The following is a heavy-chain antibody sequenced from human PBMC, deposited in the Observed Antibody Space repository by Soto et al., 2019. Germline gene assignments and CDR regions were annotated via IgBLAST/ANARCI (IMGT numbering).Heavy chain of an antibody. Sequence: ASVNVSCKSSGYTFTSCCISWGRQAPGQGLEWMGWISAYNGNTNYAQKLQGRVTMTTDTSTSTAYMELRSLRSDDTAVYYCARDPGRWNYYYGMDVWGQGTTVTVSS. V-gene: IGHV1-18*04. J-gene: IGHJ6*02. CDR1: GYTFTSCC. CDR3: ARDPGRWNYYYGMDV. D-gene: IGHD1-1*01. CDR2: ISAYNGNT.